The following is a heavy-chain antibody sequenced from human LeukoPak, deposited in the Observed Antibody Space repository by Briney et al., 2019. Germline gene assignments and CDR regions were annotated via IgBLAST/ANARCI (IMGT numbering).Heavy chain of an antibody. CDR1: GASISSYY. J-gene: IGHJ2*01. Sequence: SETLSLTCTVSGASISSYYWSWIRQSPGKGLEWIGFIYYSGNTNYNPSLRSRVTISIDTSKNQFSLKLTSVTPADTAVYYCARAPQYRSGSYKNWYFDLWGRGTLVTVSS. CDR3: ARAPQYRSGSYKNWYFDL. D-gene: IGHD1-26*01. CDR2: IYYSGNT. V-gene: IGHV4-59*01.